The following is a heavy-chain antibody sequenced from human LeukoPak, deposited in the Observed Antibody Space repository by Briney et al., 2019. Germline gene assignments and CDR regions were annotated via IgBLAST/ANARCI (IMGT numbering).Heavy chain of an antibody. CDR1: GGSFSGYY. V-gene: IGHV4-34*01. Sequence: PSETLSLTCAVYGGSFSGYYWSWIRQPPGKGLEWIGEINHSGSTNYNPSLKSRVTISVDTSKSQFSLKLSSVTAADTAVYYCARHGYSSSWYKDWFDPWGQGTLVTVSS. J-gene: IGHJ5*02. CDR2: INHSGST. CDR3: ARHGYSSSWYKDWFDP. D-gene: IGHD6-13*01.